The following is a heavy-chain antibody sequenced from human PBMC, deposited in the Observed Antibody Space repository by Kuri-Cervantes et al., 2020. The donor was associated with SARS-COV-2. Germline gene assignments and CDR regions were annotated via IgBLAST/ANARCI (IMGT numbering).Heavy chain of an antibody. D-gene: IGHD6-13*01. CDR1: GYTFTGYY. J-gene: IGHJ4*02. CDR2: INPNSGGT. V-gene: IGHV1-2*02. Sequence: ASVKVSCKASGYTFTGYYMHWVRQAPGQGLEWMGWINPNSGGTNYAQKFQGRVTMTRDTSISTAYMELSSLRAEDTAVYYCASQGRGYSSSGNSCFFDYWGQGTLVTVSS. CDR3: ASQGRGYSSSGNSCFFDY.